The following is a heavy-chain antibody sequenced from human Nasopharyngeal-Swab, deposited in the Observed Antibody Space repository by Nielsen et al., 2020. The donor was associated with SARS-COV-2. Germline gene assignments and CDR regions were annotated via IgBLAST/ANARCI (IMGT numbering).Heavy chain of an antibody. D-gene: IGHD3-16*01. CDR1: GFIFSHYG. CDR2: ISGNGDRT. J-gene: IGHJ3*01. CDR3: ARVSGGSLKNSFDL. Sequence: GESLKISCAASGFIFSHYGIHWVRQAPGKGLGYLSTISGNGDRTYYAESVKGRFTISRDDSKNTMYLQMGSLRVEDTAVYYCARVSGGSLKNSFDLWGQGTRVTVSS. V-gene: IGHV3-64*02.